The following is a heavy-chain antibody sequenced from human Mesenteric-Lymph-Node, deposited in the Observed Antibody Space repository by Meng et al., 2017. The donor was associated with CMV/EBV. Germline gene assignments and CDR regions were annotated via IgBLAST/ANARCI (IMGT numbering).Heavy chain of an antibody. CDR3: ARAGSGSYSQGAFDF. D-gene: IGHD1-26*01. J-gene: IGHJ3*01. V-gene: IGHV1-46*01. CDR2: VSPSGDRT. CDR1: GYSFTTYY. Sequence: SGYSFTTYYMHWVRQAPGQGLEWIGIVSPSGDRTEYAQKFQGGVTLTSDTSTSTVYMELSSLRSDDTAVYYCARAGSGSYSQGAFDFWGQGTMVTVSS.